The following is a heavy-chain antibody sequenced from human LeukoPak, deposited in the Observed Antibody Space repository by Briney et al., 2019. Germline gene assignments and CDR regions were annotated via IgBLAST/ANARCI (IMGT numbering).Heavy chain of an antibody. V-gene: IGHV4-38-2*02. CDR2: IYHSGST. CDR3: ARDGGKKIDY. D-gene: IGHD3-16*01. Sequence: SETLSLTCTVSGYSISSGYYWGWIRQPPGKGLEWIGSIYHSGSTYYNPSLKSRVTISVDTSKNQFSLKLSSVTAADTAVYYCARDGGKKIDYWGQGTLVTVSS. CDR1: GYSISSGYY. J-gene: IGHJ4*02.